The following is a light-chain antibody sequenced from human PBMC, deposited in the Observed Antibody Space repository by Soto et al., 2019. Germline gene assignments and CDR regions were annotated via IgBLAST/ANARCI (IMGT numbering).Light chain of an antibody. CDR3: QQYNSYPWT. J-gene: IGKJ5*01. CDR2: KAS. V-gene: IGKV1-5*03. CDR1: QSISSW. Sequence: IQMTQSPSTLSASVGDRVTITCRASQSISSWLAWYQQKPGKAPKLLIYKASSLESGVPSRFSGSGSGTEFTVTISSLQPDDFATYYCQQYNSYPWTFGQGTRLEIK.